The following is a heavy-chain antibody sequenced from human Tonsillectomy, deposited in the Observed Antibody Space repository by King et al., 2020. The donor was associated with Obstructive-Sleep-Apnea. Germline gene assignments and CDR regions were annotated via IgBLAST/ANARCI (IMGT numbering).Heavy chain of an antibody. CDR1: GASISSTTYY. CDR3: ARAPDLVPYGPGNGDDACDI. V-gene: IGHV4-39*07. J-gene: IGHJ3*02. CDR2: IYYSGST. D-gene: IGHD3-10*01. Sequence: LQLQESGPGLVKPSETLSLTCTVSGASISSTTYYWAWIRQPPGKGLEWIGSIYYSGSTQYIPSLKSRVTISADKSKNQVSMKLTSVTASDTAVYYCARAPDLVPYGPGNGDDACDIWGQGTMVTVSS.